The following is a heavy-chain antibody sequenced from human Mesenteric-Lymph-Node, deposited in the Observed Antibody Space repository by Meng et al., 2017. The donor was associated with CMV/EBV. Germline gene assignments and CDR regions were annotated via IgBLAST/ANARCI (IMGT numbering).Heavy chain of an antibody. D-gene: IGHD6-13*01. Sequence: SETLSLTCTVSGYSISSGYYWGWIRQPPGKGLEWIGSIYHSGSTYYSPSLKSRVTISVDTSKNQFSLKLSSVTAADTAVYYCARGQQPLGYWGQGTLVTVSS. J-gene: IGHJ4*02. CDR2: IYHSGST. V-gene: IGHV4-38-2*02. CDR3: ARGQQPLGY. CDR1: GYSISSGYY.